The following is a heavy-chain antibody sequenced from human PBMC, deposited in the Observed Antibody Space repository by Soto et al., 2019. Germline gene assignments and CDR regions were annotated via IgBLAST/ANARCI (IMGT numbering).Heavy chain of an antibody. J-gene: IGHJ3*02. CDR1: GRSISSGGYY. CDR3: ARDIVASGQGAFDI. CDR2: IYYSRST. Sequence: QVQLQQSGPGLVKPSQTLSLTCTVSGRSISSGGYYLSWIRQPPGKGLEWIADIYYSRSTYYNPSLMSRVTISVDTSKNQFCLKLSSVTAADTAVYYCARDIVASGQGAFDIWGQGRMVTVSS. D-gene: IGHD5-12*01. V-gene: IGHV4-31*03.